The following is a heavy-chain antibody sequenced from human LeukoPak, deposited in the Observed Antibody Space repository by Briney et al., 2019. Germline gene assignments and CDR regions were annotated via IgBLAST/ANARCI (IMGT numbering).Heavy chain of an antibody. J-gene: IGHJ4*02. CDR2: ISSSSYI. Sequence: GGSLRLSCAASGFTFSSYSMNWVRRAPGKGLEWVSSISSSSYIYYADSVKGRFTISRDNAKNSLYLQMNSLRAEDTAVYYCARRYCSGGSCYAFDYWGQGTLVTVSS. D-gene: IGHD2-15*01. CDR1: GFTFSSYS. CDR3: ARRYCSGGSCYAFDY. V-gene: IGHV3-21*01.